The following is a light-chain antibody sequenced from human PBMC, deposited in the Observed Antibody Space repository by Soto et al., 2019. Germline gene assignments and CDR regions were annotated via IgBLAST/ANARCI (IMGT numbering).Light chain of an antibody. CDR2: ENN. CDR1: SSNVGLNY. CDR3: GTWDSSLSTKWV. V-gene: IGLV1-51*01. J-gene: IGLJ3*02. Sequence: QSVLTQPPSVSAAAGQKVTISCSGSSSNVGLNYVSWFQQLPGTAPKLLIYENNKRPSGIPDRFSGSKSDSSATLAITGLQTGDEADYYCGTWDSSLSTKWVFGGGTKVTVL.